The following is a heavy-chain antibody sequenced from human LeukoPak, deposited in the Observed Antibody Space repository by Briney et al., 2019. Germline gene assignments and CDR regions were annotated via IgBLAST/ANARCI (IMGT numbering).Heavy chain of an antibody. V-gene: IGHV7-4-1*02. CDR2: INTNIGSP. CDR1: GYTFTSYA. D-gene: IGHD2-15*01. J-gene: IGHJ4*02. CDR3: ARGLMDCSGVTCLYSVALDN. Sequence: WASVKVSCKASGYTFTSYAIHWVRQAPGQRLEWMGWINTNIGSPTYAQGFTGRFVFSFDTSVSTAYLQISSLQVDDNAVYYCARGLMDCSGVTCLYSVALDNWGQGTLVTVSS.